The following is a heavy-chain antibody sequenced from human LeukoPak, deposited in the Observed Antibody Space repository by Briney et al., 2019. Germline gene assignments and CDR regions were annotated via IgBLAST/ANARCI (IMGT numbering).Heavy chain of an antibody. Sequence: GGSLRLSCAASGFTFSSYSMNWVRQAPGKGLEWVSSISSSSSYIYYADSVKGRFTISRDNSKNTLYLQMNSLRAEDTAVYYCAKDQGDYGDTVGILDYWGQGTLATVSS. CDR2: ISSSSSYI. J-gene: IGHJ4*02. CDR3: AKDQGDYGDTVGILDY. CDR1: GFTFSSYS. V-gene: IGHV3-21*01. D-gene: IGHD4-17*01.